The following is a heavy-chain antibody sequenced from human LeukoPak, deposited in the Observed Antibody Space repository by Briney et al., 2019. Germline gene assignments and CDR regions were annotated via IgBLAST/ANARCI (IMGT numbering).Heavy chain of an antibody. CDR1: GGSISSYY. J-gene: IGHJ5*02. CDR2: IYTSGST. V-gene: IGHV4-4*07. Sequence: SETLSLTCTVSGGSISSYYWSWIRQPAGKGLEWIGRIYTSGSTNYNPSLKSRVTMSVDTSKNQFSLKLSSVTAADTAVYYCANLRGYCSGGSCLLDPWGQGTLVTVSS. CDR3: ANLRGYCSGGSCLLDP. D-gene: IGHD2-15*01.